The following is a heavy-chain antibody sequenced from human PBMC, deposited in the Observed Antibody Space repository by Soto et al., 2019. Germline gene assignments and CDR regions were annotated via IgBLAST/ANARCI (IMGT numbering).Heavy chain of an antibody. CDR2: ISYDGSNK. CDR3: ARDYGDYFDY. Sequence: QVQLVDSGGGVVQPGRSLRLSCAASGFTFSSYAMHWVRQAPGKGLEWVAIISYDGSNKYYADSVKGRFTISRDNAKNTLYLQMNSLRAEDTAVYYCARDYGDYFDYWGQGTLVTVS. D-gene: IGHD4-17*01. CDR1: GFTFSSYA. V-gene: IGHV3-30-3*01. J-gene: IGHJ4*02.